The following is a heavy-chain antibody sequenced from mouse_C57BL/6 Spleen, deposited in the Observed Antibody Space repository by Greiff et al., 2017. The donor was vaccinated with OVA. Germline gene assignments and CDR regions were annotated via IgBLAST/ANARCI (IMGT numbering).Heavy chain of an antibody. V-gene: IGHV1-55*01. J-gene: IGHJ4*01. Sequence: VQLKQPGAELVKPGASVKMSCKASGYTFTSYWITWVKQRPGQGLEGIGDIYPGSGSPNYNEKFKSKATLTVDKSSSTAYLQLSSLTSEDSAVYYGARRGYAMDDWGQGTSVTVSS. CDR3: ARRGYAMDD. CDR1: GYTFTSYW. CDR2: IYPGSGSP.